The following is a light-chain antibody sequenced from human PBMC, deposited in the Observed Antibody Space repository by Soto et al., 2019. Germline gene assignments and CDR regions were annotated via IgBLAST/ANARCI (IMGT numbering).Light chain of an antibody. V-gene: IGKV1-39*01. CDR1: RTVLDY. CDR2: GAT. CDR3: QQSFSTPRGFT. Sequence: DIQMTQSPSSLSASVGDRVTITCRASRTVLDYLNWYQQKPGRAPQLLIFGATNLQRGVPSRFRGSGSGTNFTLTITSPQREDCAIYYCQQSFSTPRGFTFGPGTKVNI. J-gene: IGKJ3*01.